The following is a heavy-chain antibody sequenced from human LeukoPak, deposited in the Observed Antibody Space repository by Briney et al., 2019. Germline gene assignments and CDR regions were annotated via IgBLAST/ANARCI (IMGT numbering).Heavy chain of an antibody. CDR3: ALWGTWGYFDY. Sequence: PSETLSLTCSVPGDYINNPTYYWGWIRQPPGKGLEWIGSMHNSGSAYYNPSVKSRVTISVDTSKKQFSVKLNSMTAADTAVYYCALWGTWGYFDYWGQGTLVTVSS. CDR1: GDYINNPTYY. D-gene: IGHD3-16*01. V-gene: IGHV4-39*01. J-gene: IGHJ4*02. CDR2: MHNSGSA.